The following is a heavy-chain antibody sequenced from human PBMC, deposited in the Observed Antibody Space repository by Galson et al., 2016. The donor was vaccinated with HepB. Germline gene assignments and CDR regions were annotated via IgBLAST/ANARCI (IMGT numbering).Heavy chain of an antibody. D-gene: IGHD2-15*01. Sequence: QSGAEVKKPGESLKISCRSSGFGFGNTWIGWVRQVPGKGLEWMGIIHPLDSDIRYSPSFQGQVTFSADMFPTIVYLEWRHLKASDTAKYSCATLLDRSYCSGDICFAPRNSLDVWGQGTLVTVSS. CDR1: GFGFGNTW. CDR2: IHPLDSDI. J-gene: IGHJ3*01. V-gene: IGHV5-51*01. CDR3: ATLLDRSYCSGDICFAPRNSLDV.